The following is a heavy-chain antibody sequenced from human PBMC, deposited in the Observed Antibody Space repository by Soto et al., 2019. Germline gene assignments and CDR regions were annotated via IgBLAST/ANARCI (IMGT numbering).Heavy chain of an antibody. CDR1: GGTFSSYA. J-gene: IGHJ6*02. CDR3: ARMCSSISCYIIGSHYYYGMDV. D-gene: IGHD2-2*02. Sequence: SVKVSCKASGGTFSSYAISWVRQAPGQGLEWMGGIIPIFGTANYAQKFQGRVTITADESTSTAYMELSSLRSEDTAVYYCARMCSSISCYIIGSHYYYGMDVWGQGTTVTVS. V-gene: IGHV1-69*13. CDR2: IIPIFGTA.